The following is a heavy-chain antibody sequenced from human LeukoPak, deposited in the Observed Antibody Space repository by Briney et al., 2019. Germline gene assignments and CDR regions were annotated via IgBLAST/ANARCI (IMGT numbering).Heavy chain of an antibody. CDR1: GYSFTSYW. CDR3: ASRRHFYYDSSGYLHY. D-gene: IGHD3-22*01. V-gene: IGHV5-51*01. Sequence: GESLKISCKGSGYSFTSYWIGWVRQMPGKGLEWMGIIYPGDSDTRYSPSFQGQVTISADKSISTAYLQWSSLKASDTAMYYCASRRHFYYDSSGYLHYWGQGTLVTVSS. J-gene: IGHJ4*02. CDR2: IYPGDSDT.